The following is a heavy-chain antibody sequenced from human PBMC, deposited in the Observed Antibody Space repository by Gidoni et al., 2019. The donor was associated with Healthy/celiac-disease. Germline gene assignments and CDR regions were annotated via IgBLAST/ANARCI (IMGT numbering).Heavy chain of an antibody. D-gene: IGHD3-22*01. CDR2: IYTSGST. CDR3: ARDRGGDYYDSSGYFDY. J-gene: IGHJ4*02. CDR1: GGSISSGSYY. Sequence: QVQLQESGPGLVKPSQTLSLTCTVSGGSISSGSYYWSWIRQPAGKGLEWIGRIYTSGSTNYNPSLKSRVTISVDTSKNQFSLKLSSVTAADTAVYYCARDRGGDYYDSSGYFDYWGQGTLVTVSS. V-gene: IGHV4-61*02.